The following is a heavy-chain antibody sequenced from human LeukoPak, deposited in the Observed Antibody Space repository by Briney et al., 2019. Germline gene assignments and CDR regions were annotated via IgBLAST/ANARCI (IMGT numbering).Heavy chain of an antibody. CDR2: IRSSSTI. CDR1: GFSFSSYS. V-gene: IGHV3-48*02. J-gene: IGHJ3*02. D-gene: IGHD1-26*01. Sequence: GGSLRLSCAASGFSFSSYSMNWVRQAPGKGLEWVSYIRSSSTIYYTDSVKGRFTSSRDNAKNSLYLQMNSLRDEDTAVYYCARVGATDAFDIWGQGTMVTVSS. CDR3: ARVGATDAFDI.